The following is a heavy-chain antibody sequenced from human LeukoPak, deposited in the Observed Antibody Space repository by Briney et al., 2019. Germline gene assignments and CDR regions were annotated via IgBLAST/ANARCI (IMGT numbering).Heavy chain of an antibody. Sequence: PGGSLRLPCAASGFTSGDYSLNWVRQVPGQGLEWISYIGASGDTIYYADSVRGRFTISRDNSKNTLYLQMNSLRAEDTAVYYCAKAAGDCSGGSCYSGPKFGDYGDFLLFDYWGQGTLVTVSS. V-gene: IGHV3-48*01. CDR2: IGASGDTI. CDR3: AKAAGDCSGGSCYSGPKFGDYGDFLLFDY. J-gene: IGHJ4*02. D-gene: IGHD2-15*01. CDR1: GFTSGDYS.